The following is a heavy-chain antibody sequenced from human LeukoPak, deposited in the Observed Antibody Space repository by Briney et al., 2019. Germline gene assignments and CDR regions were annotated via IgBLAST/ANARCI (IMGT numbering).Heavy chain of an antibody. V-gene: IGHV4-59*01. J-gene: IGHJ4*02. D-gene: IGHD6-6*01. CDR1: GGSISNYY. Sequence: SETLSLTCTVSGGSISNYYWCWIRQPPGKGLEWIGYIYYSGSSNSNPSLKSRVTISLDPSKNQFPLKLSSVTAADTAVYYCARAGQFISARPITFDYWGQGTLVTVSS. CDR2: IYYSGSS. CDR3: ARAGQFISARPITFDY.